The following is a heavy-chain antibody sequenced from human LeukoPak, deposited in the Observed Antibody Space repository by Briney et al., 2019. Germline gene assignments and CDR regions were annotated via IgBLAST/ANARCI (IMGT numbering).Heavy chain of an antibody. CDR3: ARGQLSGRAAAVPSLDY. CDR1: GGSFSGYY. CDR2: INHSGST. J-gene: IGHJ4*02. D-gene: IGHD6-13*01. V-gene: IGHV4-34*01. Sequence: SETLSLTCAVYGGSFSGYYWGWIRQPPGKGLEWIGEINHSGSTNYNPSLKSRVTISVDTSKNQFSLKLSSVTAADTAVYYCARGQLSGRAAAVPSLDYWGQGTLVTVSS.